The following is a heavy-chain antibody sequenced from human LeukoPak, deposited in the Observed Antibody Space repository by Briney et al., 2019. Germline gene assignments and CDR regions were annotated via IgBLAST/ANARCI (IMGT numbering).Heavy chain of an antibody. J-gene: IGHJ4*02. Sequence: PGGSLRLSCAASGFTFSNYAMSWVRQAPGKGLEWVSAIGGGGANTYYADSVKGRLTISRDNSKNTPYLQMNSLRVEDTAVYHCAKDLEPYTSGWYGDYWGQGTLVTVSS. CDR1: GFTFSNYA. D-gene: IGHD6-19*01. CDR2: IGGGGANT. V-gene: IGHV3-23*01. CDR3: AKDLEPYTSGWYGDY.